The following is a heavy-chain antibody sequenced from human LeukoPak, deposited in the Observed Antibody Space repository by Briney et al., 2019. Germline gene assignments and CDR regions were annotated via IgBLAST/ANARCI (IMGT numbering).Heavy chain of an antibody. V-gene: IGHV3-21*01. CDR3: ARDNLYSSGWYYFDY. Sequence: GGSLRLSCAASGFTFSSYSMNWVRQAPGKGLEGVSSISSSSSYIYYADSMKGRFTISRDNAKNSLYLQMNSLRAEDTAVYYCARDNLYSSGWYYFDYWGQGTLVTVSS. CDR1: GFTFSSYS. J-gene: IGHJ4*02. D-gene: IGHD6-19*01. CDR2: ISSSSSYI.